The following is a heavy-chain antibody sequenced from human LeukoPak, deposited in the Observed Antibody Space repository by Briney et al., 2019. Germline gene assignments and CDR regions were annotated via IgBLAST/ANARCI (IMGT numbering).Heavy chain of an antibody. CDR3: AREYYDYVWGSYRYTVYYFDY. Sequence: ASVKVSCKASGYTFTGYYMHWVRQAPGQGLEWMGWINPNSGGTNYAQKFQGRVTMTRDTSISTAYMELSRLRSDDTAVYYCAREYYDYVWGSYRYTVYYFDYWGQGTLVTDSS. J-gene: IGHJ4*02. CDR2: INPNSGGT. V-gene: IGHV1-2*02. D-gene: IGHD3-16*02. CDR1: GYTFTGYY.